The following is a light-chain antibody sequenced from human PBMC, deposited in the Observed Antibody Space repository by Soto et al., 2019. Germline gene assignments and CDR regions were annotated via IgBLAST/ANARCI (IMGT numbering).Light chain of an antibody. J-gene: IGKJ1*01. CDR2: GAS. CDR3: QQYGHSLWT. Sequence: EIVLTQSPRTLSLSPGERATLSCRASQSVSSSYLAWYQQKPGQAPRLLIYGASSRATGIPDRFSGSGSGTDFTLTISRLEPEDFAVYYCQQYGHSLWTFGQGTKVDIK. CDR1: QSVSSSY. V-gene: IGKV3-20*01.